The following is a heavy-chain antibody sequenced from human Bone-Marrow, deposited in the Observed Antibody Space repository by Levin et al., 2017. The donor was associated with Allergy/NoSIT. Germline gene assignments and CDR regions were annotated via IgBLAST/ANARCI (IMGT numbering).Heavy chain of an antibody. CDR1: GGTFSSYA. D-gene: IGHD1-26*01. Sequence: SVKVSCKASGGTFSSYAISWVRQAPGQGLEWMGGIIPIFGTANYAQKFQGRVTITADKSTSTAYMELSSLRSEDTAVYYCACAVGATLASGYWGQGTLVTVSS. V-gene: IGHV1-69*06. CDR3: ACAVGATLASGY. J-gene: IGHJ4*02. CDR2: IIPIFGTA.